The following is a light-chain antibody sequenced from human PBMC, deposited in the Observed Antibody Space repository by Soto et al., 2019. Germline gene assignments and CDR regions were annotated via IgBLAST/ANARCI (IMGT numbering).Light chain of an antibody. Sequence: EIVLTQSPATLSLSPGERATLSCRASQSVSSYLAWYQQKPGQAPRLLIYDASNRATGIPARFSGSGSGTDLTLTISSLEPEDFAVYYCQQRSNWPPKLTFGGGTKVEVK. CDR3: QQRSNWPPKLT. V-gene: IGKV3-11*01. CDR1: QSVSSY. CDR2: DAS. J-gene: IGKJ4*01.